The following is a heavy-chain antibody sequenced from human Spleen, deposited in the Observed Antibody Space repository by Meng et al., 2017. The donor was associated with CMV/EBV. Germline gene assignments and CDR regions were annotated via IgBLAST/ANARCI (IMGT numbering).Heavy chain of an antibody. D-gene: IGHD3-22*01. CDR2: IFPADSET. J-gene: IGHJ6*02. CDR3: ARWGVVVASLNYGMDV. Sequence: GESLKISCKSSGYKFTDYWIAWVHQMPGKGLEWMGIIFPADSETRYNPSFQGQVTISVDKSISTAYLQWSSLKASDTALYYCARWGVVVASLNYGMDVWGQGTTVTVSS. V-gene: IGHV5-51*07. CDR1: GYKFTDYW.